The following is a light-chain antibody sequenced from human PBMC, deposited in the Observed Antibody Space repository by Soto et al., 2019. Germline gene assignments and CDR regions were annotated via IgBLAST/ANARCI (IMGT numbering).Light chain of an antibody. CDR2: EVS. CDR1: SSDVGGYNY. Sequence: QSALTQPASVSGSPGQSITISCTGTSSDVGGYNYVSWYQQHPGKAPKLMIYEVSNRPSGVSYRFSGSKSGNTASLTISGLQAEDEADYYCSSYTSGSTRVFGGGTKVTVL. CDR3: SSYTSGSTRV. J-gene: IGLJ2*01. V-gene: IGLV2-14*01.